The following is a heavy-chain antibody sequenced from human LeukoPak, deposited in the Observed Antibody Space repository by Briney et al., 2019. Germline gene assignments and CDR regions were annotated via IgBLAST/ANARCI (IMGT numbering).Heavy chain of an antibody. D-gene: IGHD6-19*01. V-gene: IGHV3-53*01. Sequence: PGGSLRPPRAASGFTVSSNHMSWVRQAPGQGLEWVSVIYSGGSTYYADSVKGRFTISRDNSKNTLYLQMNSLRAEDTAVYYCARVGSSSGWYYFDYWGQGTLVTVSS. CDR2: IYSGGST. J-gene: IGHJ4*02. CDR1: GFTVSSNH. CDR3: ARVGSSSGWYYFDY.